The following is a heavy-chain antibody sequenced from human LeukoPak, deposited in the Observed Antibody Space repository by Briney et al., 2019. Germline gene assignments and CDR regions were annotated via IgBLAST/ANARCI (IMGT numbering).Heavy chain of an antibody. CDR1: GFTFSNDF. Sequence: GGSLRLSCAASGFTFSNDFMTWVRQAPGKGLEWVSGITWNSRVKTYTPSVKGRFTISRDNAKNSLYLQMNSLRAEDTAVYYCARDKTPYYDFWSGYYTGIAHYYYYMDVWGKGTTVTVSS. CDR3: ARDKTPYYDFWSGYYTGIAHYYYYMDV. D-gene: IGHD3-3*01. CDR2: ITWNSRVK. J-gene: IGHJ6*03. V-gene: IGHV3-21*01.